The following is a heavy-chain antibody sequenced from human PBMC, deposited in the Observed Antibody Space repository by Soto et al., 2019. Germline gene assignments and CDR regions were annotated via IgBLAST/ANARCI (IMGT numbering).Heavy chain of an antibody. Sequence: PLETLSLACTVSGGSIRRSSYYWGWIRQPPGEWLEWIGSIYYSGSTYYNPSLKSRVTISVDTSKNQFSLKLSSVTAADTAVYYCARQMTTLSPSDSWGQGTRVTVSS. CDR3: ARQMTTLSPSDS. CDR1: GGSIRRSSYY. V-gene: IGHV4-39*01. J-gene: IGHJ5*01. D-gene: IGHD4-4*01. CDR2: IYYSGST.